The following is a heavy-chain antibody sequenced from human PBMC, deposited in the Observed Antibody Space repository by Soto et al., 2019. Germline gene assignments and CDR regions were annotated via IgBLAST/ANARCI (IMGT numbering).Heavy chain of an antibody. Sequence: QVRLVQSGAEVKKPGSSVKVSCKAAGYRFSAYSLTWVRQAPGQGLEWMGGIIPVLGRANYGQKFQGRLTRAADESTSTGHMELASLTSDDTAVYYCARVDTDLAFDNWGQGTLVTVSS. CDR3: ARVDTDLAFDN. CDR1: GYRFSAYS. CDR2: IIPVLGRA. J-gene: IGHJ4*02. D-gene: IGHD5-18*01. V-gene: IGHV1-69*12.